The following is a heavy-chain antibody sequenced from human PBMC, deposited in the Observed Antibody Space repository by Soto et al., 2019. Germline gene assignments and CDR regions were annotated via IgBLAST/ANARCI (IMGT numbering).Heavy chain of an antibody. V-gene: IGHV1-69*13. J-gene: IGHJ4*02. CDR1: GGTFSRYT. CDR2: ITPIFGTA. Sequence: SVKVSCKASGGTFSRYTISWVRQAPGQGLEWMGGITPIFGTANYAQKFQGRVTITADESTSTAYMELSRLRSEDTAVYYCARGWGYDSDTYYYAYWGQGTLVTVS. D-gene: IGHD3-22*01. CDR3: ARGWGYDSDTYYYAY.